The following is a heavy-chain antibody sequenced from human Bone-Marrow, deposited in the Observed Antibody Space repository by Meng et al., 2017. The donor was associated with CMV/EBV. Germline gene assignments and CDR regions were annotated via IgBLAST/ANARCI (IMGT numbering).Heavy chain of an antibody. CDR2: VHYSGST. D-gene: IGHD2-21*01. Sequence: SETLSLTCTVSGDSISTGGYYWSWIRQHPGKGLEWIGYVHYSGSTYYNPSLKSRVTISVDTSKNQFSLKLSSVTAADTAVYYCARDNRLNCGGDCRIFDYWGQGTLVTVSS. J-gene: IGHJ4*02. V-gene: IGHV4-31*03. CDR3: ARDNRLNCGGDCRIFDY. CDR1: GDSISTGGYY.